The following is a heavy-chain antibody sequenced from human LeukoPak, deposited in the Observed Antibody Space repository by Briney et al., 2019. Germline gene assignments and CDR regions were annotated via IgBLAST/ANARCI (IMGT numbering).Heavy chain of an antibody. V-gene: IGHV4-34*01. CDR1: GGSFSGYY. CDR3: ARRLISSWYLARFDP. D-gene: IGHD6-13*01. J-gene: IGHJ5*02. CDR2: INHSGST. Sequence: SETLSLTCAVYGGSFSGYYWSWIRQPPGKGLEWIGEINHSGSTNYNPSLKSRVTISVDTSKNQFSLKLSSVTAADTAVYYCARRLISSWYLARFDPWGQGTLVTVSS.